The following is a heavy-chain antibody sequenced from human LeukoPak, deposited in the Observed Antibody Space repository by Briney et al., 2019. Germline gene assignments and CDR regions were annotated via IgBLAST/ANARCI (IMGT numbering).Heavy chain of an antibody. CDR1: GFTFSDYY. V-gene: IGHV3-11*01. J-gene: IGHJ6*03. Sequence: GGTLRLSCAASGFTFSDYYMSWIRQAPGKGLEWVSYISSSGSTIYYADSVKGRFTISRDNAKNSLYLQMNSLRADDTAVYYCATEITPYYYMDVWGKGTTVTVSS. D-gene: IGHD5-24*01. CDR2: ISSSGSTI. CDR3: ATEITPYYYMDV.